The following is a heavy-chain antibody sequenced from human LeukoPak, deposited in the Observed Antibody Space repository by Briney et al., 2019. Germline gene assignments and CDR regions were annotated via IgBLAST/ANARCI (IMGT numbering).Heavy chain of an antibody. CDR3: ANGGDDYDFWSGLSSWFDP. J-gene: IGHJ5*02. V-gene: IGHV1-69*05. CDR1: GGAFSSYA. D-gene: IGHD3-3*01. Sequence: SVKVSCKASGGAFSSYAISWVRQAPGQGLEWMGGIIPIFGTANYAQKFQGRVTITTDESTSTAYMELSSLRSEDTAVYYCANGGDDYDFWSGLSSWFDPWGQGTLVTVSP. CDR2: IIPIFGTA.